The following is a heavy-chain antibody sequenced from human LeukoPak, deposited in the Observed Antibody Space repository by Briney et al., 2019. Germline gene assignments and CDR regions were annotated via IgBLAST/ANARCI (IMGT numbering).Heavy chain of an antibody. D-gene: IGHD5-24*01. CDR2: IRYDGSNK. Sequence: GGSLRLSCAASGFTFSSYGMHWVGQAPGKGLEWVAFIRYDGSNKYYADSVKGRFTISRDNSKTTLYLQMNSLRAEDTAVYYCAKAPRDGYNFDYWGQGTLVTVSS. CDR3: AKAPRDGYNFDY. J-gene: IGHJ4*02. CDR1: GFTFSSYG. V-gene: IGHV3-30*02.